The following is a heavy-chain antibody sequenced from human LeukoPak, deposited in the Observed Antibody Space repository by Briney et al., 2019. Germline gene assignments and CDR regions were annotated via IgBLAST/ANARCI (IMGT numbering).Heavy chain of an antibody. J-gene: IGHJ4*02. CDR1: GFTFRRYW. CDR3: ARDVYYGSGSPRLDY. Sequence: QPGGSLRLSCAASGFTFRRYWMSWVRQAPGKGLEWVANINEDGNKKYYVDSVKGRFTISRDNAKNSLYLQMNSLRAEDTAVYYCARDVYYGSGSPRLDYWGQGTLVTVSS. D-gene: IGHD3-10*01. CDR2: INEDGNKK. V-gene: IGHV3-7*01.